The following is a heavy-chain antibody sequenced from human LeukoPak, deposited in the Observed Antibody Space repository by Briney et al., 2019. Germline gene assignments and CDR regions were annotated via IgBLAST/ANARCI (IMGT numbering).Heavy chain of an antibody. Sequence: ASVKVSCKASGGTFSSYAISWVRQAPGQGLEWMGWINPNSGGTNYAQKFQGRVTMTRDTSISTAYMELSRLRSDDTAVYYCARPTISTYYGMDVWGQGTTVTVSS. V-gene: IGHV1-2*02. CDR2: INPNSGGT. CDR3: ARPTISTYYGMDV. D-gene: IGHD3-3*01. J-gene: IGHJ6*02. CDR1: GGTFSSYA.